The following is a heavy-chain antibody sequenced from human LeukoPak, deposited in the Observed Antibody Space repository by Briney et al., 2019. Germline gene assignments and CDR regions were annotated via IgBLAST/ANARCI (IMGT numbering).Heavy chain of an antibody. D-gene: IGHD5-18*01. Sequence: GGSLRLSCAASGFTFSSSWMSWVRQAPGKGLEWVANIKQDGSEKNYVDSVKGRFTISRVNAKNSMYLQMNSLRADDTAEYYCARDRGYNAFDIWGQGTMVTVSS. J-gene: IGHJ3*02. V-gene: IGHV3-7*01. CDR3: ARDRGYNAFDI. CDR2: IKQDGSEK. CDR1: GFTFSSSW.